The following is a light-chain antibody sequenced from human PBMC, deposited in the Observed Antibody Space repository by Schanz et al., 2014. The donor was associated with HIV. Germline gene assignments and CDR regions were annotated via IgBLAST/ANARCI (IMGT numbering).Light chain of an antibody. V-gene: IGKV3-20*01. CDR3: QQYGNSPRT. CDR1: QSIGSQ. J-gene: IGKJ1*01. CDR2: AAS. Sequence: EIVLTQSPATLSLSPGERATLSCRASQSIGSQLAWYQQRPGQSPSLLIYAASTRATGIPDRFSGSGSGTDFTLTISSLEPEDFAVYYCQQYGNSPRTFGQGTKVEI.